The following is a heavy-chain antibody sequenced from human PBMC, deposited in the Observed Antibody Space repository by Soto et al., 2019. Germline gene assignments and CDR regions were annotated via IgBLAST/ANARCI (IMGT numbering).Heavy chain of an antibody. Sequence: PGGSLRLSCAASGFTFISYAMHWVLQAPGKGLEWVAVISYDGSNKYYADSVKGRFTISRDNSKNTLYLQMNSLRAEDTAVYYCASSGYSSSPFDYWGQGTLVTVSS. CDR2: ISYDGSNK. CDR3: ASSGYSSSPFDY. CDR1: GFTFISYA. D-gene: IGHD6-13*01. J-gene: IGHJ4*02. V-gene: IGHV3-30-3*01.